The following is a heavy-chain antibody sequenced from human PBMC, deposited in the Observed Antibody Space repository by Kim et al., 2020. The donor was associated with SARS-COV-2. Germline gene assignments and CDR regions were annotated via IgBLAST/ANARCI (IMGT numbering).Heavy chain of an antibody. CDR3: ARAGGWSSSHDALEY. V-gene: IGHV1-18*01. D-gene: IGHD6-6*01. CDR2: ISGYNGDT. J-gene: IGHJ4*02. CDR1: GYTFSTYG. Sequence: ASVKVSCKASGYTFSTYGISWVRQAPGQGLEWMGWISGYNGDTNYAQKVQGRVTMTTDTSTSTVYMELRSLRSDDTALYYCARAGGWSSSHDALEYWGQG.